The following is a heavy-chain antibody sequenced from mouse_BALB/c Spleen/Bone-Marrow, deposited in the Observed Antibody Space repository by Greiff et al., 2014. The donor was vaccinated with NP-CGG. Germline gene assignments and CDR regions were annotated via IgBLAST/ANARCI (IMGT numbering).Heavy chain of an antibody. D-gene: IGHD4-1*01. CDR1: GYAFTNYL. J-gene: IGHJ1*01. CDR3: ARELGRWYFDV. Sequence: VQLPQSGAELVRPGTSVKVSCKASGYAFTNYLIEWVKQRPGQGLEWIGVINPGSGGTNYNEKFKGKATLTADKSSSTAYMQLSSLTSDDSAVYFCARELGRWYFDVWGAGTTVTVSS. V-gene: IGHV1-54*01. CDR2: INPGSGGT.